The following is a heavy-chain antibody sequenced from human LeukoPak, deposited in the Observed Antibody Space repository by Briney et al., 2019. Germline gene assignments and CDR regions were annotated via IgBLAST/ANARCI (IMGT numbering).Heavy chain of an antibody. Sequence: SETLSLTCAVYGGSFSDYYWSWIRQPPGKGLEWIGEINHSGSTNYIPSRKSRVTISVDTSKNQFSLKLNSVTAADTAVYYCARHGGHYQSDDWGQGTLVTVSS. CDR3: ARHGGHYQSDD. CDR1: GGSFSDYY. CDR2: INHSGST. J-gene: IGHJ4*02. D-gene: IGHD2-21*01. V-gene: IGHV4-34*01.